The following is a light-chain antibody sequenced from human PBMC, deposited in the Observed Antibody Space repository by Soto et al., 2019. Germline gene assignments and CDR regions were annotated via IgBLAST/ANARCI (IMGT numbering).Light chain of an antibody. CDR2: TSG. CDR1: QRITTY. Sequence: IHMTQSPSSLSASVGDRVTITCRASQRITTYLNWYQQKPGEAPKLLISTSGTLQRGVPSRFTGSGSGTDFTLTITRLQPADFATYFCQQTYNTPYTFGQGTKLEIK. V-gene: IGKV1-39*01. CDR3: QQTYNTPYT. J-gene: IGKJ2*01.